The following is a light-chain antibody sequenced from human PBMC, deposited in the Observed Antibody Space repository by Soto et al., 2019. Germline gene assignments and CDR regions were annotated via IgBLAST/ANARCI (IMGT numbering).Light chain of an antibody. CDR1: QGISSW. Sequence: DIQMTQSPSSVSVSVGDRVTITCRASQGISSWLAWYQQKPGKAPKLLIYAASSLQSGVPSRFSGGGFGTDFTLTISSLQPEDVATYYCQKYNSAPRTFGQGTKVEIK. V-gene: IGKV1-12*01. J-gene: IGKJ1*01. CDR2: AAS. CDR3: QKYNSAPRT.